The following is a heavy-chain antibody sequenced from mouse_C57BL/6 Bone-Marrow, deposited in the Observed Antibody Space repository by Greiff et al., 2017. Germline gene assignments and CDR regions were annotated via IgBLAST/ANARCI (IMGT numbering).Heavy chain of an antibody. CDR1: GYTFTDYE. D-gene: IGHD3-3*01. J-gene: IGHJ3*01. Sequence: VQLQQSGAELVRPGASVTLSCKASGYTFTDYEMHWVKQTPVHGLEWIGAIDPETGGTAYNQKFKGKAILTADKSSSTAYMEHRSLTSEDSAVYDCTRQGWVPWFAYWGQGTLVTVTA. V-gene: IGHV1-15*01. CDR2: IDPETGGT. CDR3: TRQGWVPWFAY.